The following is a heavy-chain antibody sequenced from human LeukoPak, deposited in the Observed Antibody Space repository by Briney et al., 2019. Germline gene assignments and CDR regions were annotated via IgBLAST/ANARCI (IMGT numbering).Heavy chain of an antibody. CDR1: GFTFGDYA. J-gene: IGHJ4*02. CDR2: IRSKAYGGTT. CDR3: ILYYYGSGSYYNPYYFDY. V-gene: IGHV3-49*04. D-gene: IGHD3-10*01. Sequence: GGSLRLSCTASGFTFGDYAMSWVRQAPGKGLEWVGFIRSKAYGGTTEYAASVKGRFTISRDDSKSIAYLQMNSLKAEDTAVYYCILYYYGSGSYYNPYYFDYWGQGTLVTVSS.